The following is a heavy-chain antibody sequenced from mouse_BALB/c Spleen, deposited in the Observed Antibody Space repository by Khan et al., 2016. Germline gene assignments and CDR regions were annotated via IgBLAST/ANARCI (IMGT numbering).Heavy chain of an antibody. Sequence: QVQLQQSAVELAGPGASVKMSCRASGYTFTSHTLQWITQRPGQGLEWIGYIVPSSGYIEYTQKFKDKTTLTADKSSNTAYMQLNSLTSEDSAVYYCAREVIVTAVFDCWGQGTTLTVSS. CDR2: IVPSSGYI. CDR1: GYTFTSHT. V-gene: IGHV1-4*02. D-gene: IGHD1-2*01. CDR3: AREVIVTAVFDC. J-gene: IGHJ2*01.